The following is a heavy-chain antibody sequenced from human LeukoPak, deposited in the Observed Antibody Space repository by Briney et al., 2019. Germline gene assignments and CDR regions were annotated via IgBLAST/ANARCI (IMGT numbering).Heavy chain of an antibody. J-gene: IGHJ5*02. CDR2: IYYSGST. Sequence: PSETLSLTCTVSGGSISSYYWSWIRQPPGKRLEWIGYIYYSGSTNYNPSLKSRVTISVDTSKNQFSLKLGSMTAADTAVYYCGRLLSSSNWFDPWGQGTLVTVSS. V-gene: IGHV4-59*08. CDR1: GGSISSYY. CDR3: GRLLSSSNWFDP. D-gene: IGHD6-6*01.